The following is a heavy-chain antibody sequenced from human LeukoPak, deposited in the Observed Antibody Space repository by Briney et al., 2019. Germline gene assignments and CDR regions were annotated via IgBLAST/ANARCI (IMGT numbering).Heavy chain of an antibody. CDR2: IYTSGST. J-gene: IGHJ4*02. V-gene: IGHV4-61*02. D-gene: IGHD6-6*01. Sequence: SVTLSLTCTVSGGSISSGSYYWSWIRQPAGKGLEWIGRIYTSGSTNYNPSLKSRVTISVDTSKNQFSLKLSSVTAADAAVYYCARDSSSSLFFDYWGQGTLVTVSS. CDR1: GGSISSGSYY. CDR3: ARDSSSSLFFDY.